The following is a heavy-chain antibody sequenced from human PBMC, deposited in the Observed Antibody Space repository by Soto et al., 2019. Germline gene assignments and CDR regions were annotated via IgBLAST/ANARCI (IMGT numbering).Heavy chain of an antibody. D-gene: IGHD1-1*01. CDR2: TTYDGGIK. CDR3: AGALENPYFYYGLNG. Sequence: LNLSCVSSGLRFSGHFRDSVRLAPGKGLEWVAATTYDGGIKHYVDSVKGRFTISRDNSKNTLYLQMNSLRVEDTATYYCAGALENPYFYYGLNGWGQGNTVTFS. J-gene: IGHJ6*02. V-gene: IGHV3-30*03. CDR1: GLRFSGHF.